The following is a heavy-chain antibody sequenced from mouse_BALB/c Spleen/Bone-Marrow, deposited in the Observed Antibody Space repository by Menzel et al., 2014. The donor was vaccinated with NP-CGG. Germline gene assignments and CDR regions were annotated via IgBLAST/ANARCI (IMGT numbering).Heavy chain of an antibody. V-gene: IGHV14-3*02. CDR2: IDPANGNT. CDR1: GFNIKDTY. J-gene: IGHJ1*01. D-gene: IGHD1-1*01. CDR3: ARYDYGWYFYV. Sequence: SGAELVKPGASVKLSCTASGFNIKDTYMHWVKQRPEQGLEWIGRIDPANGNTKYDPKFQGKATITADSSSDTASLQLSSLTSEDTAVYYCARYDYGWYFYVWGAGTTITVSS.